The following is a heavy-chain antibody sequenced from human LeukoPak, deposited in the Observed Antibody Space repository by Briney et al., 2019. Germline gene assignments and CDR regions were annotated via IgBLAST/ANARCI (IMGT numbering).Heavy chain of an antibody. CDR2: IGTAGDT. CDR3: ARQGYSYGYDAFDI. V-gene: IGHV3-13*01. D-gene: IGHD5-18*01. J-gene: IGHJ3*02. CDR1: GFTFSSYD. Sequence: SGGSLRLSCAASGFTFSSYDMHWVRHATGKGLEWVSAIGTAGDTYYPGSVKGRFTISRENAKNSLYLQMNSLRAEDTAVYYCARQGYSYGYDAFDIWGQGTMVTVSS.